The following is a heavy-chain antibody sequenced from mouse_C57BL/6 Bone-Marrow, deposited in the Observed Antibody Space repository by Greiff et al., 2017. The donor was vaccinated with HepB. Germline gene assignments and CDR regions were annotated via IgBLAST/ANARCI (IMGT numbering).Heavy chain of an antibody. J-gene: IGHJ4*01. Sequence: VQLKESVAELVRPGASVKLSCTASGFNIKNTYMHWVKQRPEQGLEWIGRIDPANGNTKYAPKFQGKATITADTSSNTAYLQLSSLTSEDTAIYYCARRAYYSNYDAMDYWGQGTSVTVSS. D-gene: IGHD2-5*01. V-gene: IGHV14-3*01. CDR3: ARRAYYSNYDAMDY. CDR1: GFNIKNTY. CDR2: IDPANGNT.